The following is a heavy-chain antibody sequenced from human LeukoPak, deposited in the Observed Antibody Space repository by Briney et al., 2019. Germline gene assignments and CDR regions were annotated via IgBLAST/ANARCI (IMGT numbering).Heavy chain of an antibody. CDR1: GFTFSRYG. J-gene: IGHJ6*03. D-gene: IGHD6-13*01. Sequence: TGGSLRLSCAASGFTFSRYGMHWVRQAPGKGLEWVTAISYDGSNKYYADSVKGRFTISRDNSKNTLYVQMNSLRAEDTAVYHCAKEGYSRGYYSYYYMDVWGKGTTVTVSS. CDR2: ISYDGSNK. CDR3: AKEGYSRGYYSYYYMDV. V-gene: IGHV3-30*04.